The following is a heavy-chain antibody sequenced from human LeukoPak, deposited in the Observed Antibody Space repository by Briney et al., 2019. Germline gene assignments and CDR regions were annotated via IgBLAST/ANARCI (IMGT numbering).Heavy chain of an antibody. CDR1: GYSFTSYW. CDR2: IYPGDSDT. Sequence: GESLKISCKGSGYSFTSYWIGWVRQMPGKGLEWMGIIYPGDSDTRYSPSFQGQVTISADKSISTAHLHWSSLKASDTAMYYCATRGGGQMVRGIPDAFDIWGQGTMVTVSS. V-gene: IGHV5-51*01. J-gene: IGHJ3*02. D-gene: IGHD3-10*01. CDR3: ATRGGGQMVRGIPDAFDI.